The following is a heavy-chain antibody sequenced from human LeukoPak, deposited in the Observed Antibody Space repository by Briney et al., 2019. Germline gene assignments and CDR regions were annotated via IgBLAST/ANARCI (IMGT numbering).Heavy chain of an antibody. V-gene: IGHV3-21*01. CDR3: VMEYHRRGGSTEDLP. Sequence: GGSLRLSCVASRFTFSSYIMRWVRQAPGKGLEWVSSINILSNYIYYADSVKGRFTISRDNAKNSLYLQMNSLRAEDTAVYYCVMEYHRRGGSTEDLPWGQGTLVTVSS. CDR2: INILSNYI. D-gene: IGHD2-2*01. J-gene: IGHJ5*02. CDR1: RFTFSSYI.